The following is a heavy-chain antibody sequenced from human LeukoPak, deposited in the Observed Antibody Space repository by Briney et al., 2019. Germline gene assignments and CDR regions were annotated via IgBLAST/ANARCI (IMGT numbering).Heavy chain of an antibody. CDR3: ATMKGGYYYFDY. V-gene: IGHV4-31*03. CDR1: GGSISSGGYY. CDR2: IYCSGST. J-gene: IGHJ4*02. Sequence: SETLSLTCTVSGGSISSGGYYWSWIRQHPGKGLEWIGYIYCSGSTYYNPSLKSRVTISVDTSKNQFSLKLSSVTAADTAVYYCATMKGGYYYFDYWGQGTLVTVSP. D-gene: IGHD3-22*01.